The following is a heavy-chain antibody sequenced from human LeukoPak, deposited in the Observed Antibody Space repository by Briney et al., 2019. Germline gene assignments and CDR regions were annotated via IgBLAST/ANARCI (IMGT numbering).Heavy chain of an antibody. D-gene: IGHD3/OR15-3a*01. CDR3: ARQTGSGLFILP. V-gene: IGHV4-38-2*02. CDR2: IYYSGNT. Sequence: SETLSLTCTVSGYSISSGYYWGWIRQPPGKGLEWIGSIYYSGNTYYNASLKSQVSISIDTSKNQFSLRLTSVTAADTAVYYCARQTGSGLFILPGGQGTLVTVAS. J-gene: IGHJ4*02. CDR1: GYSISSGYY.